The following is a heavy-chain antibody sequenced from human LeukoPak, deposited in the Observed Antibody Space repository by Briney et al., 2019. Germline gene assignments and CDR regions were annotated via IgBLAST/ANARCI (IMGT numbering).Heavy chain of an antibody. V-gene: IGHV4-31*11. CDR3: ASVDTAMVYFDY. J-gene: IGHJ4*02. CDR2: IYYSGST. CDR1: GGSFSGYY. Sequence: SPSETLSLTCAVYGGSFSGYYWSWIRQHPGKGLEWIGYIYYSGSTYYNPSLKSRVTISVDTSKNQFSLKLSSVTAADTAVYYCASVDTAMVYFDYWGQGTLVTVSS. D-gene: IGHD5-18*01.